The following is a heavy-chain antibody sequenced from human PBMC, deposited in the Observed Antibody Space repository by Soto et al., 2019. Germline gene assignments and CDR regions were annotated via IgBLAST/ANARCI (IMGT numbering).Heavy chain of an antibody. CDR3: ARTLGSSTLDY. V-gene: IGHV4-34*01. CDR1: GGSFSAYY. Sequence: SETLSLTCAVYGGSFSAYYWSWIRQPPGKGLEWIGKINHSGSPDYSPSLKSRVIISVDTSKNQFSLKLSSVTAADTAVYYCARTLGSSTLDYWGQGALVTVSS. CDR2: INHSGSP. J-gene: IGHJ4*02. D-gene: IGHD6-13*01.